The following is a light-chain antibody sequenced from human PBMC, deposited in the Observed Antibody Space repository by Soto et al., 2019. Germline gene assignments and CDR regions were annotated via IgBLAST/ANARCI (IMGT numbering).Light chain of an antibody. CDR2: DAS. V-gene: IGKV1-5*01. Sequence: EIQRTQSPSTLSAPVGDRVTITCPASQSISSWLAWYQQRPGKAPKLLIYDASSLQSGVPSRFSGSGSGTEYTLTISSLQPADFATYYCQHYNNHSPGTFGQGTKVDIK. CDR1: QSISSW. CDR3: QHYNNHSPGT. J-gene: IGKJ1*01.